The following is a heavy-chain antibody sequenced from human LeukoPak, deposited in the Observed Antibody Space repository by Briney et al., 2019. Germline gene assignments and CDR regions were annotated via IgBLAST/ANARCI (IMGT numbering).Heavy chain of an antibody. CDR2: ISSSSSYI. CDR1: GFTFSSYS. D-gene: IGHD6-19*01. CDR3: ARVAAVADPPDY. J-gene: IGHJ4*02. V-gene: IGHV3-21*01. Sequence: GGSLRLSCAASGFTFSSYSMNWVHQAPGKGLEWVSSISSSSSYIYYADSVKGRFTISRDNAKNSLYLQMNSLRAEDTAVYYCARVAAVADPPDYWGQGTLVTVSS.